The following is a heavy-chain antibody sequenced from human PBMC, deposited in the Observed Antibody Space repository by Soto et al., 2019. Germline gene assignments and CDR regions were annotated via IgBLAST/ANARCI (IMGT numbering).Heavy chain of an antibody. CDR2: IKSKTDGGTT. CDR1: GFTFSNAW. Sequence: EVQLVESGGGLVKPGGSLRLSCAASGFTFSNAWMNWVRQAPGKGLEWVGRIKSKTDGGTTDYAAPVKGRFTISRDDSKNTLYLQMNSLKTEDTAVYYCTTLSLITIFGVVIPGGYFDYWGQGTPVTVSS. V-gene: IGHV3-15*07. D-gene: IGHD3-3*01. CDR3: TTLSLITIFGVVIPGGYFDY. J-gene: IGHJ4*02.